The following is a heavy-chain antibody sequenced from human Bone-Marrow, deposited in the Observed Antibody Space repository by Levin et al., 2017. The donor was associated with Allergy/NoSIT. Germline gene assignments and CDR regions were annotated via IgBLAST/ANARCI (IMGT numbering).Heavy chain of an antibody. J-gene: IGHJ6*02. CDR3: AKGMGGMDV. CDR1: GASISTYY. D-gene: IGHD2-8*01. V-gene: IGHV4-59*08. Sequence: GSLRLSCTVSGASISTYYWSWVRQPPGKGLEWIGYVYYSGSTDYNPALKSRVTISVDMSRNQFSLKLRSVTAADTAVYYCAKGMGGMDVWGQGTTVTVSS. CDR2: VYYSGST.